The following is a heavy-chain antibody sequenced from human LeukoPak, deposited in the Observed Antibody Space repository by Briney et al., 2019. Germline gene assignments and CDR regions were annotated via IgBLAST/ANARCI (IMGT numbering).Heavy chain of an antibody. CDR2: ISSSTGAT. V-gene: IGHV3-23*01. Sequence: GGSLRLSCAASGFTFMSYAMSGVRQAPGKGLQWVSHISSSTGATYYAASVKGRFTISRDNSKNTLYLQINSLRAEDTAVYYCAKKVLSEYYFDYWGQGTLVTVSS. CDR3: AKKVLSEYYFDY. D-gene: IGHD3-16*02. J-gene: IGHJ4*02. CDR1: GFTFMSYA.